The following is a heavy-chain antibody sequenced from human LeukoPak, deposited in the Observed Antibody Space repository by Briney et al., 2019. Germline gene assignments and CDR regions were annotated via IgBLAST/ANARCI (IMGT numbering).Heavy chain of an antibody. D-gene: IGHD3-22*01. CDR3: ARESGSSGYYGITRNWFDP. V-gene: IGHV4-4*02. Sequence: SSETLSLTCAVSGGSISSSNWWSWVRQPPGKGLEWIGEIYHGGSTKYNPSLKSRVTISVDTSKNQFSLKLSSVTAADTAVYYCARESGSSGYYGITRNWFDPWGQGTLVTVSS. J-gene: IGHJ5*02. CDR2: IYHGGST. CDR1: GGSISSSNW.